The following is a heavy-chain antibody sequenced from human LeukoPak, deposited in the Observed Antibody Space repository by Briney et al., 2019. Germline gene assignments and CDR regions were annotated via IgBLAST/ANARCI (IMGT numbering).Heavy chain of an antibody. D-gene: IGHD2-2*01. V-gene: IGHV3-23*01. Sequence: GGSLRLSCAASGFTFSSYVMNWVRQAPGRGLEWVSVISGGGGSTYYADSVKGRFTISRDNSKNTLFLQMNSLRAEDTAVYYCAKGGYCSSTSCYVGWFDPWGQGTLVTVSS. CDR1: GFTFSSYV. CDR2: ISGGGGST. J-gene: IGHJ5*02. CDR3: AKGGYCSSTSCYVGWFDP.